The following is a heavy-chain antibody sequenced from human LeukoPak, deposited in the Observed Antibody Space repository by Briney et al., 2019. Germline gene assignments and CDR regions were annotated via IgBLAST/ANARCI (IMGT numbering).Heavy chain of an antibody. V-gene: IGHV3-23*01. CDR2: ISGSGGST. Sequence: GGSLRLSCAASGFTFSSYSMNWVRQAPGKGLEWVSAISGSGGSTYYADSVKGRFTISRDNSKNTLYLQMNSLRAEDTAVYYCAKDRGQLEYSSSGPAYWGQGTLVTVSS. J-gene: IGHJ4*02. D-gene: IGHD6-6*01. CDR3: AKDRGQLEYSSSGPAY. CDR1: GFTFSSYS.